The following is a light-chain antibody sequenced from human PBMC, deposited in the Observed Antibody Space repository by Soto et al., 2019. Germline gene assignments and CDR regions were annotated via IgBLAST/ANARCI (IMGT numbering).Light chain of an antibody. CDR2: GAF. J-gene: IGKJ1*01. Sequence: EVVMTQSPATLSVSPGERATLSCRASQIISSHLAWYQQKPGQAPRLLVYGAFTRATGIPARFSGSGAGREFTLTISSLQSEDVAVYYCQQSDNWPRTFGQGTKVDIK. V-gene: IGKV3-15*01. CDR3: QQSDNWPRT. CDR1: QIISSH.